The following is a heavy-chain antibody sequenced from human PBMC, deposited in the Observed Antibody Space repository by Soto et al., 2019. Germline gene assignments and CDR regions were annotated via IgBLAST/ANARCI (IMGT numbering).Heavy chain of an antibody. J-gene: IGHJ6*02. Sequence: SETLSLTCTVSGDSISSRGYPWSWLRQSPGRGLEWIGSIYYSGSTYYNPSLKSRVTISVDTSKNQFSLKLSSVTAADTAVYYCAREVYYDFWSGSNYYYGMDVWGQGTTVT. CDR1: GDSISSRGYP. CDR3: AREVYYDFWSGSNYYYGMDV. CDR2: IYYSGST. D-gene: IGHD3-3*01. V-gene: IGHV4-30-2*03.